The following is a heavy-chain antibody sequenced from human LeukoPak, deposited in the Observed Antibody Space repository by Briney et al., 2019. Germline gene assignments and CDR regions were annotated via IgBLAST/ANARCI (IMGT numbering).Heavy chain of an antibody. D-gene: IGHD2-2*01. J-gene: IGHJ6*03. Sequence: PGGSLRLSCAASGFTFSSYSMNWVRQAPGKGLEWVSYIISIRSTIYYADSVKGRFTISRDNAKNSLYLQMNSLRAEDTAVYYCARERCSSTSCYSPYYYYYYMDVWGKGTTVTVSS. CDR2: IISIRSTI. V-gene: IGHV3-48*01. CDR3: ARERCSSTSCYSPYYYYYYMDV. CDR1: GFTFSSYS.